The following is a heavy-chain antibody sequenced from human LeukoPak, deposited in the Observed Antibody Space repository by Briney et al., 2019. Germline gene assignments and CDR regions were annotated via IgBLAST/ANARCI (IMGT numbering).Heavy chain of an antibody. D-gene: IGHD2-2*01. CDR2: INPNSGGT. J-gene: IGHJ6*02. CDR3: ASSGDIVVVPAATHYYYYGMDV. V-gene: IGHV1-2*02. CDR1: GYTFTGYY. Sequence: ASVTVSCKASGYTFTGYYMHWVRQAPGQGLEWMGWINPNSGGTNYAQKFQGRVTMTRDTFISTAYMELSRLRSDDTAVYYCASSGDIVVVPAATHYYYYGMDVWGQGTTVTVSS.